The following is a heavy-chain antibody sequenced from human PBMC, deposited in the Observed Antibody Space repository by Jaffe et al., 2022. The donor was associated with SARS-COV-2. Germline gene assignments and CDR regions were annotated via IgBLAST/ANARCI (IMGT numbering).Heavy chain of an antibody. CDR2: INPSGGST. CDR1: GYTFTSYY. Sequence: QVQLVQSGAEVKKPGASVKVSCKASGYTFTSYYMHWVRQAPGQGLEWMGIINPSGGSTSYAQKLQGRVTMTRDTSTSTVYMELSSLRSEDTAVYYCARDGYYDSSGSYYFDYWGQGTLVTVSS. J-gene: IGHJ4*02. V-gene: IGHV1-46*04. CDR3: ARDGYYDSSGSYYFDY. D-gene: IGHD3-22*01.